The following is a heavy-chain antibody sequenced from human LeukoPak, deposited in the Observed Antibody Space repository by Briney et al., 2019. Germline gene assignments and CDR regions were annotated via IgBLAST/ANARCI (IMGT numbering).Heavy chain of an antibody. J-gene: IGHJ5*02. D-gene: IGHD3-9*01. CDR3: ARDFAPYDILTGYYPLYNWFDP. CDR2: MNPNSGNT. V-gene: IGHV1-8*01. Sequence: ASVKVSCKASGYTFTSYDINWVRQATGQGLEWMGWMNPNSGNTGYAQKFQGRVTMTRNTSISTAYMELSSLRSEDTAVYYCARDFAPYDILTGYYPLYNWFDPWGQGTLVTVSS. CDR1: GYTFTSYD.